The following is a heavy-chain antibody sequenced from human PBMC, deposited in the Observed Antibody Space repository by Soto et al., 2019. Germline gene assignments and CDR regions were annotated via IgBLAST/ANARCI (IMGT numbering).Heavy chain of an antibody. CDR2: INHSGST. J-gene: IGHJ2*01. V-gene: IGHV4-39*07. CDR1: GGSISSSSYY. Sequence: SETLSLTCTVSGGSISSSSYYWGWIRQPPGKGLEWIGEINHSGSTNYNPSLKSRVTISVDTSKNQFSLKLNSVTAADTAVYYCAREVPSRYFDLWGRGTPVTVPQ. CDR3: AREVPSRYFDL. D-gene: IGHD3-10*01.